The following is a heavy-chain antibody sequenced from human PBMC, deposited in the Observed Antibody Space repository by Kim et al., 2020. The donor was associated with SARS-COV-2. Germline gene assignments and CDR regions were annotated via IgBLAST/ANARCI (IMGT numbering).Heavy chain of an antibody. CDR1: GGSISSSSYY. V-gene: IGHV4-39*07. J-gene: IGHJ4*02. CDR3: ARDQRAARAADSSGWYEIRPDYFDY. D-gene: IGHD6-19*01. CDR2: IYYSGST. Sequence: SETLSLTCTVSGGSISSSSYYWGWIRQPPGKGLEWIGSIYYSGSTYYNPSLKSRVTISVDTSNNQFSLKLSSVTAADTAVYYCARDQRAARAADSSGWYEIRPDYFDYWGQATLVTVSS.